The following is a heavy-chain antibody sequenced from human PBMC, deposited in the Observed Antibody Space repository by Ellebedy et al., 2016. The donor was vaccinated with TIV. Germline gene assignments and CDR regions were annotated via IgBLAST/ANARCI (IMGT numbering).Heavy chain of an antibody. Sequence: PGGSLRLSCAASGFTFSSYAMSWVRQAPGKGLEWVSTVTGSGSSTYYADSVMGRFTISRDNAKNSLYLQMNSLRAEDTAVYYCAGVPLDGAVAGTVEVAFDYWGQGTLVTVSS. V-gene: IGHV3-23*01. CDR3: AGVPLDGAVAGTVEVAFDY. CDR2: VTGSGSST. J-gene: IGHJ4*02. D-gene: IGHD6-19*01. CDR1: GFTFSSYA.